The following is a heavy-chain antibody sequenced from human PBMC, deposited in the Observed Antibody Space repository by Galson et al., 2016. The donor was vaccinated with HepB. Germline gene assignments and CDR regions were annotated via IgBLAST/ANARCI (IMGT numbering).Heavy chain of an antibody. D-gene: IGHD5-18*01. J-gene: IGHJ6*02. V-gene: IGHV1-3*01. CDR2: INAGNGNT. CDR3: ARSYTYGPFYGLDV. CDR1: GYTFKNYA. Sequence: SVKVSCKASGYTFKNYAVHWVRQAPGQGLEWMGWINAGNGNTKYSQKFQGPVAFTRDASASTAYMELSSLRSQDTAEYYCARSYTYGPFYGLDVWGQGTTVTV.